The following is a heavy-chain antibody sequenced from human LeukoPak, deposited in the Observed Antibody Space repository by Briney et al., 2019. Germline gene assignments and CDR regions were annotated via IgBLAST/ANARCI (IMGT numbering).Heavy chain of an antibody. V-gene: IGHV3-23*01. CDR3: ARVAYDSSGYRMYYFDY. Sequence: GGSLRLSCAASEFTFSSYAMNWVRQAPGKGLEWVSGISGSGDTTYYADSVKGRFTISSDKSKTTLYLQMNSLRAEDTAVYYCARVAYDSSGYRMYYFDYWGQGTLVTVSS. D-gene: IGHD3-22*01. CDR1: EFTFSSYA. J-gene: IGHJ4*02. CDR2: ISGSGDTT.